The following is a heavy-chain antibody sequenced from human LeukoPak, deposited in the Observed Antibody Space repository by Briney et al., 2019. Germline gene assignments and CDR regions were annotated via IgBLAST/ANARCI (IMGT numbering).Heavy chain of an antibody. Sequence: GGSLRLSCAASGFTFSSYAMSWVRQAPGKGLEWVSAISGSGGSTYYADSVKGRFTISRDNSKNTLYLQMNSLRAEDTAVYYCAKGNGGSYSARGYYFDYWGQGTLVTVSS. D-gene: IGHD1-26*01. V-gene: IGHV3-23*01. CDR3: AKGNGGSYSARGYYFDY. CDR1: GFTFSSYA. J-gene: IGHJ4*02. CDR2: ISGSGGST.